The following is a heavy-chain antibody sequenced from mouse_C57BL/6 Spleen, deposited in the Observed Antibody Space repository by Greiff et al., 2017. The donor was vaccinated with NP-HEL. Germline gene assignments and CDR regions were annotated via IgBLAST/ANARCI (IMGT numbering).Heavy chain of an antibody. D-gene: IGHD2-3*01. CDR3: VRWLLYAMDY. V-gene: IGHV10-1*01. CDR1: GFSFNTYA. Sequence: EVQRVESGGGLVQPKGSLKLSCAASGFSFNTYAMNWVRQAPGKGLEWVARIRSKSNNYATYYADSVKDRFTISRDESESMLYLQMNNLKTEDTAMYYCVRWLLYAMDYWGQGTSVTVSS. CDR2: IRSKSNNYAT. J-gene: IGHJ4*01.